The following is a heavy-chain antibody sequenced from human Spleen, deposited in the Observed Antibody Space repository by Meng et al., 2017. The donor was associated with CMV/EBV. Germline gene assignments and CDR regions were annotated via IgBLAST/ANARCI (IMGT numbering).Heavy chain of an antibody. D-gene: IGHD7-27*01. Sequence: ASVKVSCKASGYTFSTYGVSWVRQAPGQGLEWMGWISAYSRNTNYAQRLRGRVTMTTDRSTSTAYMDLRSLRSDDTAVYYCARDNNWGPDYWGQGTLVTVSS. CDR2: ISAYSRNT. V-gene: IGHV1-18*01. J-gene: IGHJ4*02. CDR3: ARDNNWGPDY. CDR1: GYTFSTYG.